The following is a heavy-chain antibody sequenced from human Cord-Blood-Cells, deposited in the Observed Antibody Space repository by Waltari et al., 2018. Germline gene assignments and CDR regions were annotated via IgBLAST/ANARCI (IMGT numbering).Heavy chain of an antibody. CDR1: GVTFSSYA. J-gene: IGHJ4*02. CDR3: ARDWGGYSGYDYYFDY. Sequence: QVQLVQSGAEVTKPGSSVKVSCKAPGVTFSSYATSWVPQDPGQGLAWMAGIIPIFGTANYAQKFQGRVTITADESTSTAYMELSSLRSEDTAVYYCARDWGGYSGYDYYFDYWGQGTLVTVSS. V-gene: IGHV1-69*01. CDR2: IIPIFGTA. D-gene: IGHD5-12*01.